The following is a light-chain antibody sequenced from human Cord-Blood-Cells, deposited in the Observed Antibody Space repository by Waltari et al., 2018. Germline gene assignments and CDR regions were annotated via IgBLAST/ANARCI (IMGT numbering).Light chain of an antibody. J-gene: IGLJ2*01. CDR2: DVS. CDR1: SSDVGGYNY. V-gene: IGLV2-11*01. CDR3: CSYAGSYTLAVV. Sequence: QSALTQPRSVSGSPGQSVTISCTGTSSDVGGYNYVSWYQRHPGKAPKLMIYDVSKQPSGVPDRFSGSKSGNTASLTISGLQAEDEADYYCCSYAGSYTLAVVFGGGTKLTVL.